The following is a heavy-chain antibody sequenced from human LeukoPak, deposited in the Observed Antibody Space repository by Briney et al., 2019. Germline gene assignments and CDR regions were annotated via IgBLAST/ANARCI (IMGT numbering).Heavy chain of an antibody. J-gene: IGHJ4*02. CDR3: VRDRGTYRPIDY. CDR1: AFTLNAYN. CDR2: ISYTGTYI. V-gene: IGHV3-21*04. Sequence: PGGSLRLSCAAAAFTLNAYNMNWVRQAPGKGLERLSSISYTGTYIYYADSVKGRLTISRHNAQNSLYLQLNSPRAEDAAIYYCVRDRGTYRPIDYWGQGTLVTVSS.